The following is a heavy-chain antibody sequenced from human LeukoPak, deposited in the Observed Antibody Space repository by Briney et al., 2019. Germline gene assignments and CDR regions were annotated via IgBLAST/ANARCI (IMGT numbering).Heavy chain of an antibody. J-gene: IGHJ3*02. CDR1: RFTFSSYA. V-gene: IGHV3-23*01. CDR2: ISGSGGST. D-gene: IGHD3-16*02. CDR3: AKEIMITFGGVIAPDAFDI. Sequence: GGSLRLSCAASRFTFSSYAMSWVRQAPGKGLEWVSAISGSGGSTYYADSVKGRFTISRDNSKNTLYLQMNSLRAEDTAVYYCAKEIMITFGGVIAPDAFDIWGQGTMVTVSS.